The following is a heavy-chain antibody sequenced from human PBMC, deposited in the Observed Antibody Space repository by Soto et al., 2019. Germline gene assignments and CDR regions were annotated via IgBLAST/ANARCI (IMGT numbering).Heavy chain of an antibody. CDR1: GGSFSGYY. V-gene: IGHV4-34*01. J-gene: IGHJ4*02. CDR2: INHSGST. CDR3: ARALHRITMVRGVMGIDY. Sequence: PSETLSLTCAVYGGSFSGYYWSWIRQPPGKGLEWIGEINHSGSTNYDPSLKSRVTISVDTSKNQFSLKLSSVTAADTAVYYCARALHRITMVRGVMGIDYWGQGTLVTV. D-gene: IGHD3-10*01.